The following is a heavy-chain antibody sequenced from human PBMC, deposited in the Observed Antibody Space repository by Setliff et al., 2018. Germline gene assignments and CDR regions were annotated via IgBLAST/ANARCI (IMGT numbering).Heavy chain of an antibody. CDR1: GYTFSSYA. CDR2: IDPSGDYT. Sequence: ASVKVSCKASGYTFSSYAMNWVRQAPGQGLEWMGIIDPSGDYTNYTQKFQGRVTMTRDTSTTTVYMELSSLRSDDTAVYYCARAPLESGYYYGQGHYFDYWGQGTLVTVSS. J-gene: IGHJ4*02. D-gene: IGHD5-18*01. CDR3: ARAPLESGYYYGQGHYFDY. V-gene: IGHV1-46*01.